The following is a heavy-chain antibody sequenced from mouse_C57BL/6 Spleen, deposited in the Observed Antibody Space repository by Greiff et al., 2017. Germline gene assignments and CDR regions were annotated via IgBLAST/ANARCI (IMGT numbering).Heavy chain of an antibody. CDR1: GFNIKDYY. CDR2: IDPEDGDT. J-gene: IGHJ2*01. V-gene: IGHV14-1*01. D-gene: IGHD1-1*01. CDR3: TTDYYGSSSYYFDY. Sequence: EVQLQQSGAELVRPGASVKLSCTASGFNIKDYYMHWVKQRPEQGLEWIGRIDPEDGDTEYAPKFQGKATMTADTSSNTAYLQLSSLTSEYTAVYYCTTDYYGSSSYYFDYWGQGTTLTVSS.